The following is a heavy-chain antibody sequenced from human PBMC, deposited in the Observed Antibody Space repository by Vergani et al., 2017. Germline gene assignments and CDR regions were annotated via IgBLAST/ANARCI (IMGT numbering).Heavy chain of an antibody. CDR2: IIPIFGTA. V-gene: IGHV1-69*12. J-gene: IGHJ6*02. CDR3: ARPRRDGYNYYYYYGMDV. D-gene: IGHD5-24*01. CDR1: GGTFSSYA. Sequence: QVQLVQSGAEVKKPGSSVKVSCKASGGTFSSYAISWVRQAPGQGLEWMGGIIPIFGTANYAQKFQGRVTITADESTSTAYMELSSLRSEDTAVYYWARPRRDGYNYYYYYGMDVWGQGTTVTVSS.